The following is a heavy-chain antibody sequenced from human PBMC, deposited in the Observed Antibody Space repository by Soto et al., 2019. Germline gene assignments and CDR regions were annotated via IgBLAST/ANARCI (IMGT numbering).Heavy chain of an antibody. CDR2: ISYDGSNK. D-gene: IGHD2-15*01. V-gene: IGHV3-30*18. Sequence: GGSLRLSCAASGFTFSSYGMHWVRQAPGKGLEWVAVISYDGSNKYYADSVKGRFTISRDNSKNTLYLQMNSLRAEDTAVYYCAKALRCSGGSCSGGVDAFDIWGQGTMVTV. CDR3: AKALRCSGGSCSGGVDAFDI. J-gene: IGHJ3*02. CDR1: GFTFSSYG.